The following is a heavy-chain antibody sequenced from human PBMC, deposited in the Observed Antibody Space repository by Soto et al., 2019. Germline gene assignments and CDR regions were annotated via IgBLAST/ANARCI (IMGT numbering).Heavy chain of an antibody. D-gene: IGHD3-16*01. V-gene: IGHV1-18*01. CDR1: GYTFTSYG. CDR3: ARDGALGESYYYYGMDV. J-gene: IGHJ6*02. Sequence: QVQLVQSGAEVKKPGASVKVSCKASGYTFTSYGISWVRQAPGQGLEWMGWISAYNGNTNYAQKLQGRVTMTTDTSTSTAYMELRSLRYDDTAVYYCARDGALGESYYYYGMDVWGQGTTVTVSS. CDR2: ISAYNGNT.